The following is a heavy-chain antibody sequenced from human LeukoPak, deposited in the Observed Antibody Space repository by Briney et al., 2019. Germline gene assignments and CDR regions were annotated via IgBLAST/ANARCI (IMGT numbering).Heavy chain of an antibody. V-gene: IGHV3-74*01. Sequence: GGSLRLSCATSGFTFTTFWMHWVRQAPGKGLVWVSRINHDGSSTNYADSVKGRFTISRDNAKNTVFLQMNSLRAEDTAVYYCVRDWGYDSSGYWQKYFDTWGQGTLVTVSS. CDR3: VRDWGYDSSGYWQKYFDT. CDR2: INHDGSST. CDR1: GFTFTTFW. J-gene: IGHJ4*02. D-gene: IGHD3-22*01.